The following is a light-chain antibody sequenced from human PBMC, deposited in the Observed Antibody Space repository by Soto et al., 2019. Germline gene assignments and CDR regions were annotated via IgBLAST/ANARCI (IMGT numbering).Light chain of an antibody. J-gene: IGLJ1*01. CDR1: SGSIASNY. V-gene: IGLV6-57*03. Sequence: NFMLTQPHSVSESPGKTVTISCTRSSGSIASNYVQWYQQRPGSAPTTVIYEDNQRPSGVPDRFSGSIDSSSNSASLTISGLKTEDEADYYCQSYDSSNPCVFGTVTKLTVL. CDR2: EDN. CDR3: QSYDSSNPCV.